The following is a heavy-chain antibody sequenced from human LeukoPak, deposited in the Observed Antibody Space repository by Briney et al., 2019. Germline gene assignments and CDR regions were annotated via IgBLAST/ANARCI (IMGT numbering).Heavy chain of an antibody. CDR2: IYFDGNT. CDR3: AAENGNFWIGYHYFED. CDR1: GGSLGSSSYY. D-gene: IGHD3-3*01. J-gene: IGHJ4*02. V-gene: IGHV4-39*01. Sequence: SETLSLTCTVSGGSLGSSSYYWGWIRQAPGKGLEWLGTIYFDGNTFYNPSLKSRVTLSIDMSKSQFSLRLASVTAADTAIYYCAAENGNFWIGYHYFEDWGQGSLVSVSS.